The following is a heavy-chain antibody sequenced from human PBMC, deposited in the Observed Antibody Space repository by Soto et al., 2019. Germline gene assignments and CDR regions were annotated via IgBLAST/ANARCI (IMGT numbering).Heavy chain of an antibody. V-gene: IGHV3-11*01. D-gene: IGHD6-6*01. CDR1: IHFSDYY. CDR3: ARDEEWSSSPRRNYYYYGMDV. J-gene: IGHJ6*02. CDR2: ISSSGSTI. Sequence: KPGGVPETLLCSLWIHFSDYYMSWIRQAPGKGLEWVSYISSSGSTIYYADSVKGRFTISRDNAKNSLYLQMNSLRAEDTAVYYCARDEEWSSSPRRNYYYYGMDVWGQGTTVTVCS.